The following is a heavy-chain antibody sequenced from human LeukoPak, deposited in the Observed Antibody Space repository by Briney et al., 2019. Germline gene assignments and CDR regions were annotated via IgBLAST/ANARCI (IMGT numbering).Heavy chain of an antibody. Sequence: ASVKVSCKASGYTFTGYYMHWVRQAPGQGPEWMGWINPNSGGTNYAQKFQGRVTMTRDTSISTAYMELSRLRSDDTAVYYCARRVHQGGYKFDYWGQGTLVTVSS. CDR2: INPNSGGT. CDR1: GYTFTGYY. J-gene: IGHJ4*02. CDR3: ARRVHQGGYKFDY. D-gene: IGHD1-14*01. V-gene: IGHV1-2*02.